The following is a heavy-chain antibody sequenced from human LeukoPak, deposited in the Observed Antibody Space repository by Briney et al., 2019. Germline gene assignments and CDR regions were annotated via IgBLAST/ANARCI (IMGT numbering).Heavy chain of an antibody. CDR2: MNPNSGNT. V-gene: IGHV1-8*01. CDR3: ARDRESGYYARTVYYMDV. J-gene: IGHJ6*03. D-gene: IGHD3-22*01. CDR1: GYTFTSYD. Sequence: ASVKVSCKASGYTFTSYDINWVRQATGQGLEWMGWMNPNSGNTDYAQKFQGRVTMTRNTSISTAYMELSSLRSEDTAVYYCARDRESGYYARTVYYMDVWGKGTTVTVSS.